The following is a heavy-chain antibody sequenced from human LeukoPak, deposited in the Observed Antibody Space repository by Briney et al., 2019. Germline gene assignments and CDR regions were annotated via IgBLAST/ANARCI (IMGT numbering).Heavy chain of an antibody. CDR2: IYYSGST. Sequence: SETLSLTCTVSGGSISSYYWSLIRQPPGKGLEWIGYIYYSGSTNYNPSLKSRVTISVDTSKKQFSLKLSSVTAADTAVYYCARDIKIAVAGHSLRYYYYMDVWGKGTTVTVSS. D-gene: IGHD6-19*01. CDR3: ARDIKIAVAGHSLRYYYYMDV. J-gene: IGHJ6*03. V-gene: IGHV4-59*01. CDR1: GGSISSYY.